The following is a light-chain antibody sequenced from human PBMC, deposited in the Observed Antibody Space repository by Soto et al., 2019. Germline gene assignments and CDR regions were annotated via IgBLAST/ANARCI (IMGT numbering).Light chain of an antibody. CDR3: MQGTHWPWT. Sequence: DVVVTQSPLSLPVTLGQPASISCRSSQGLVYRDGNTYLNWFHQRPGQPPRHLIYKVSNRDSGGTDRFSGSGSGTDFTVRISGVEAEDVGVYYCMQGTHWPWTFGQGTKVEIK. CDR2: KVS. V-gene: IGKV2-30*01. J-gene: IGKJ1*01. CDR1: QGLVYRDGNTY.